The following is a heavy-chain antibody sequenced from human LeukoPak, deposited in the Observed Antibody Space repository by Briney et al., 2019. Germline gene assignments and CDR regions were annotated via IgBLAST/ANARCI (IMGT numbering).Heavy chain of an antibody. Sequence: GGSPRLSCAASGFTFSSYSMNWVRQAPGKGLEWVSSISSSSSYIYYADSVKGRFTISRDNAKNSLYLQMNSLRAEDTAVYYCASNSYGYAFDIWGQGTMVTVSP. D-gene: IGHD5-18*01. CDR2: ISSSSSYI. V-gene: IGHV3-21*01. CDR1: GFTFSSYS. J-gene: IGHJ3*02. CDR3: ASNSYGYAFDI.